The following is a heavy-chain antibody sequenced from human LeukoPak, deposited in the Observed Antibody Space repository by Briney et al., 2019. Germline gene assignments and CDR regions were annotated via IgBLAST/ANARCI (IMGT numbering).Heavy chain of an antibody. CDR2: ISYDGSNK. CDR3: VSPRNAFDI. J-gene: IGHJ3*02. CDR1: GFTFSSYA. Sequence: QPGRSLRLSCAASGFTFSSYAMHWVRQAPGKGLEWVAVISYDGSNKYYADSVKGRFTISRDNSKNTLYLQMNSLRAEDTAVYYCVSPRNAFDIWGQGTMVTVSS. V-gene: IGHV3-30-3*01. D-gene: IGHD6-6*01.